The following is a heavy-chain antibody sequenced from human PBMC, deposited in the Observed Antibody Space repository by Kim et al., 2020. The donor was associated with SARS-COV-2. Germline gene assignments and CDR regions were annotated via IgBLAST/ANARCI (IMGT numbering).Heavy chain of an antibody. CDR2: IYYSGST. J-gene: IGHJ4*01. V-gene: IGHV4-39*01. CDR1: GGSITSSSYY. D-gene: IGHD5-12*01. CDR3: ARQERRPAVATICAFD. Sequence: SETLSLTCTVSGGSITSSSYYWGWIRQPPGKGLEWIGSIYYSGSTYYNPSLQSRVTISVDTSKNQFSLKLSSVTAADTALYYCARQERRPAVATICAFD.